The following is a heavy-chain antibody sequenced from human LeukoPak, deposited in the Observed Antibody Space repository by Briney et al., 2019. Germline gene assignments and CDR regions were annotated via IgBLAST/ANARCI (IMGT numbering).Heavy chain of an antibody. V-gene: IGHV3-48*01. CDR2: ISAASRGI. D-gene: IGHD5-18*01. CDR1: GFTFSTYS. CDR3: AKPYSYGST. Sequence: GGSLRLSCAASGFTFSTYSMSWVRQAPGKGLEWISHISAASRGIYYADTVKGRFTISRDNSKNTLYLQMNSLRAEDTAVYYCAKPYSYGSTWGQGTLVTVSS. J-gene: IGHJ5*02.